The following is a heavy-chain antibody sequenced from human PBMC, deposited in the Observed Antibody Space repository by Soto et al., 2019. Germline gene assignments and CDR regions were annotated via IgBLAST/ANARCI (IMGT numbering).Heavy chain of an antibody. Sequence: SLCFTCAVSRGSMRRRAPSWSWIWWHPGKALEWLGFIYNTGSTYSNPSIKSRVTLSVDRSKNQFSLNLTSVTAADTAMYYCARAPPGPSPRWDVWGQGTTVTVS. D-gene: IGHD3-10*01. CDR2: IYNTGST. J-gene: IGHJ6*02. V-gene: IGHV4-30-2*01. CDR3: ARAPPGPSPRWDV. CDR1: RGSMRRRAPS.